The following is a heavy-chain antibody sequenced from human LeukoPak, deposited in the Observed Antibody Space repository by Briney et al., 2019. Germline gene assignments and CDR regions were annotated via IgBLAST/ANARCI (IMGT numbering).Heavy chain of an antibody. CDR3: GRLSRTGISSGWYFFDY. CDR2: TTNKANSYTT. Sequence: GGSLRLSCAASGFTFSDHYIDWVCQAPGKGLEWVGRTTNKANSYTTKYAVSVKGRFTISRDDSKNSAYLQMSSLKMEDTAVYYCGRLSRTGISSGWYFFDYWGQGTLVTVSS. D-gene: IGHD6-19*01. V-gene: IGHV3-72*01. CDR1: GFTFSDHY. J-gene: IGHJ4*02.